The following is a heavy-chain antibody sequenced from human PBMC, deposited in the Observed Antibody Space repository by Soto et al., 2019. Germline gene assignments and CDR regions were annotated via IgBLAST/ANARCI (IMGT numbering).Heavy chain of an antibody. CDR2: ISHDGSNK. CDR1: GFIFSRYG. D-gene: IGHD3-10*01. V-gene: IGHV3-30*18. Sequence: LRLSCAASGFIFSRYGMHWVRQAPGKGLEWVAVISHDGSNKYYAESVKGRFIISRDKSENTLYLQMNSLRAEDTAVYYCAKDLGSGKPYYYYAMDVWGQGTTVTVSS. CDR3: AKDLGSGKPYYYYAMDV. J-gene: IGHJ6*02.